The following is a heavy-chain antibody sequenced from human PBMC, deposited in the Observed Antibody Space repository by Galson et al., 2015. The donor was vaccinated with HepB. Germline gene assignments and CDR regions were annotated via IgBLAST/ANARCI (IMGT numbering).Heavy chain of an antibody. CDR3: ARVRRGVRGSEAFDI. CDR1: GYTFTGYY. Sequence: SVKVSCKASGYTFTGYYMHWVRQAPGQGLEWMGWINPNSGGTNYAQKFQGRVTMTRDTSISTAYMELSRLRSDDTAVYYCARVRRGVRGSEAFDIWGQGTMVTVSS. D-gene: IGHD3-10*01. V-gene: IGHV1-2*02. J-gene: IGHJ3*02. CDR2: INPNSGGT.